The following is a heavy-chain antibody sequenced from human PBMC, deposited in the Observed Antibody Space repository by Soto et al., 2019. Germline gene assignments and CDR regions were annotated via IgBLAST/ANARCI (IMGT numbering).Heavy chain of an antibody. D-gene: IGHD2-15*01. Sequence: SVKVSCKASGGTFSSYTISWVRQAPGQGLEWMGRIIPILGIANYAQKFQGRVTITADKSTSTAYMELSSLRSEDTAVYYCARPYCSGGSCPHYDYWGQGTLVTVSS. V-gene: IGHV1-69*02. J-gene: IGHJ4*02. CDR2: IIPILGIA. CDR3: ARPYCSGGSCPHYDY. CDR1: GGTFSSYT.